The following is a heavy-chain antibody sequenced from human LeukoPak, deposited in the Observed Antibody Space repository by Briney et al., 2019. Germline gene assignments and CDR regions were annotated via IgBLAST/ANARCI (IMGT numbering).Heavy chain of an antibody. CDR2: INSDGSST. D-gene: IGHD1-1*01. CDR3: ARDLGDDPGMY. Sequence: PGGSLRLSCAASGFTFSSYWMHWVRQAPGKGLVXVSRINSDGSSTSYADSVKGRFTISRDNAKNTLYLQMNSLRAEDTAVYYCARDLGDDPGMYWGQGTLVTVSS. V-gene: IGHV3-74*01. CDR1: GFTFSSYW. J-gene: IGHJ4*02.